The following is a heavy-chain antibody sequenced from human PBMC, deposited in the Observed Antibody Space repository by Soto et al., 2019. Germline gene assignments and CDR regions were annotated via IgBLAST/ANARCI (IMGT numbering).Heavy chain of an antibody. CDR1: GGSISSGGYS. CDR3: ARVPAL. D-gene: IGHD2-2*01. Sequence: SETLSLTCAVSGGSISSGGYSWSWIRQPPGKGLEWIGYMYHSGSTYYNPSLKSRVTISIDRSKNQFSLKLSSVTAADTAVYYCARVPALWGQGILVTVSA. V-gene: IGHV4-30-2*01. J-gene: IGHJ4*02. CDR2: MYHSGST.